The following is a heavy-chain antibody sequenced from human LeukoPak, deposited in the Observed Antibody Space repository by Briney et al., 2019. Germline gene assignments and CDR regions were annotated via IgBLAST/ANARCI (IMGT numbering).Heavy chain of an antibody. CDR1: GFTFGDYA. V-gene: IGHV3-49*03. D-gene: IGHD2-21*02. Sequence: GGSLRLSCSASGFTFGDYAMSWFRQAPGKRLEWVSFIRSKAYGETTVYAAPVRGRFTISRDDSKGIAYLQINSLKIEDTAVYYCAREAQHGDFYTPFDYWGQGTLITVSS. CDR3: AREAQHGDFYTPFDY. CDR2: IRSKAYGETT. J-gene: IGHJ4*02.